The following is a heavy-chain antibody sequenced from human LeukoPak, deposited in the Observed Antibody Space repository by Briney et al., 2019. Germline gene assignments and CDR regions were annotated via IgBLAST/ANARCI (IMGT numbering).Heavy chain of an antibody. CDR1: GGSISSYY. CDR3: ARVGRWELLDAFDI. V-gene: IGHV4-59*01. Sequence: SETLSLTCTVSGGSISSYYWSWIRQPPGKGLEWIGYIYYSGSTNYNPSLKSRVTISVDTSKNQFSLKLSSVTAADTAVYYCARVGRWELLDAFDIWGQGTMVTVSS. J-gene: IGHJ3*02. CDR2: IYYSGST. D-gene: IGHD1-26*01.